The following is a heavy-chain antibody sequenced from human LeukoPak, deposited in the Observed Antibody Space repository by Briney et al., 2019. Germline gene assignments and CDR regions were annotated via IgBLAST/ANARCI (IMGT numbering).Heavy chain of an antibody. J-gene: IGHJ4*02. V-gene: IGHV4-59*01. D-gene: IGHD5-18*01. Sequence: SETLSLTCTVSGGSISSYYWSWIRQPPGKGLEWIGYIYYSGSTNYNPSLKSRVTISVDTSKNQFSLKLSSVTAADTAAYYCARYSYGYRFDYWGQGTLVTVSS. CDR2: IYYSGST. CDR3: ARYSYGYRFDY. CDR1: GGSISSYY.